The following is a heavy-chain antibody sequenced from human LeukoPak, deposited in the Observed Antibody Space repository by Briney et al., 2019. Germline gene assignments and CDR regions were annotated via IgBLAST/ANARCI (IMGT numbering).Heavy chain of an antibody. CDR2: ISSSSSTI. Sequence: GGSLRLSCAASGFTFSSYSMNWVRQAPGKGLEWVSYISSSSSTIYYADSVKGRFTISRGNAKNSLYLQMNSLRAEDTAVYYCARERGSYFDYWGQGTLVTVSS. J-gene: IGHJ4*02. CDR3: ARERGSYFDY. V-gene: IGHV3-48*04. CDR1: GFTFSSYS. D-gene: IGHD1-26*01.